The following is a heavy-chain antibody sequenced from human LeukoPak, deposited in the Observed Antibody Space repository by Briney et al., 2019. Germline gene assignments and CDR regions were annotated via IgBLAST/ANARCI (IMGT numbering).Heavy chain of an antibody. V-gene: IGHV4-39*01. J-gene: IGHJ3*02. D-gene: IGHD6-6*01. CDR2: IYYSGRT. CDR1: GGSISSSSYY. Sequence: SETLSLTCTVSGGSISSSSYYWGWIRQPPGKGLEWIGSIYYSGRTYYNPSLKSRVTISVDTSKNQFSLKLSSVTAAGTAVYYCARHGLEYSSSWGSHAFDIWGQGTMVTVSS. CDR3: ARHGLEYSSSWGSHAFDI.